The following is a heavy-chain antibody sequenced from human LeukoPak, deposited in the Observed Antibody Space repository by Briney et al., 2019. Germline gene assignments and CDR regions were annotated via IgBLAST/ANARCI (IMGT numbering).Heavy chain of an antibody. CDR2: IYYSGST. V-gene: IGHV4-39*07. CDR3: ARAGGSGLIDY. D-gene: IGHD6-19*01. CDR1: GDSISSSSYY. J-gene: IGHJ4*02. Sequence: SSETLSLTCTVSGDSISSSSYYWGWIRQPPGKGLEWIGSIYYSGSTYYNPSLKSRVTISINTSKNQFSLKLTSVTAADTAVYYCARAGGSGLIDYWGQGTLVTVSS.